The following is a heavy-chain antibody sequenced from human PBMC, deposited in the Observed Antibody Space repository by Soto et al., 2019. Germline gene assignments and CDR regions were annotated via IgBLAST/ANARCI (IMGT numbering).Heavy chain of an antibody. D-gene: IGHD5-12*01. V-gene: IGHV1-69*06. CDR3: ARVSEMATINQAFDI. Sequence: ASVKVYCQASGVTFSSYAISWVRQAPGQGLEWMGGIIPIFGTANYAQKFQGRVTITADKSTSTAYMELSSLRSEDTAVYYCARVSEMATINQAFDIWGQGTMVTVSS. J-gene: IGHJ3*02. CDR2: IIPIFGTA. CDR1: GVTFSSYA.